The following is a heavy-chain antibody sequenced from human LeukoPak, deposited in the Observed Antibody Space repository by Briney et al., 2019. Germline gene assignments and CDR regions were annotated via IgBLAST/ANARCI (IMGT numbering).Heavy chain of an antibody. CDR1: GFTVSSNY. CDR2: IYSGGST. D-gene: IGHD5-24*01. V-gene: IGHV3-53*04. CDR3: ARGEMATSNWFDP. J-gene: IGHJ5*02. Sequence: PGGSLRLSCAASGFTVSSNYMSWVRQAPGKGLEWVSVIYSGGSTYYADSVKGRFTISRHNSKNTLYLQMNSLRAEDTAVYYCARGEMATSNWFDPWGQGTLVTVSS.